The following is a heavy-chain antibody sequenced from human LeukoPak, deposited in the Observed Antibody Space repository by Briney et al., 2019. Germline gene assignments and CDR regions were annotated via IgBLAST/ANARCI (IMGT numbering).Heavy chain of an antibody. Sequence: SETLSLTCTVSGYSISSGYYWGWIRQPPGKGLEWIGSIYHSGSTNYNPSLKSRVTISVDTSKNQFSLKLSSVTAADTAVYYCAAQVPTLLWFGESPSYYFDYWGQGTLVTVSS. CDR2: IYHSGST. J-gene: IGHJ4*02. CDR3: AAQVPTLLWFGESPSYYFDY. V-gene: IGHV4-38-2*02. D-gene: IGHD3-10*01. CDR1: GYSISSGYY.